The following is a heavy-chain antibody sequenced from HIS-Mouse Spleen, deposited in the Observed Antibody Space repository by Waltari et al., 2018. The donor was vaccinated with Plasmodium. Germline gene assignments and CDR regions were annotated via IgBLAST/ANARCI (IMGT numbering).Heavy chain of an antibody. CDR1: GGSFRCYY. V-gene: IGHV4-34*01. CDR2: INHSGST. Sequence: QVQLQQWGAGLLKPSETLSLTCAVYGGSFRCYYWSWVRQPPGKGLEWIGEINHSGSTNYNPSLKSRVTISVDTSKNQFSLKLSSVTAADTAVYYCARGSAAAGPFDYWGQGTLVTVSS. CDR3: ARGSAAAGPFDY. J-gene: IGHJ4*02. D-gene: IGHD6-13*01.